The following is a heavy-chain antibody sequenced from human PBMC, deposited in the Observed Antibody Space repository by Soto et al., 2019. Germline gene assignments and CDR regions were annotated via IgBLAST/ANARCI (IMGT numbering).Heavy chain of an antibody. CDR2: IYSDDHRT. V-gene: IGHV3-9*01. J-gene: IGHJ4*02. D-gene: IGHD3-16*01. CDR3: IKDTTPGGLDY. CDR1: GIALEDYA. Sequence: GGSLRLSCVASGIALEDYAMHWVRKVPGQGLEWVSGIYSDDHRTAYADSVKGRFTISRDDAKNSLYLQMNSLRPEDTAFYYGIKDTTPGGLDYWGRPILVTVSS.